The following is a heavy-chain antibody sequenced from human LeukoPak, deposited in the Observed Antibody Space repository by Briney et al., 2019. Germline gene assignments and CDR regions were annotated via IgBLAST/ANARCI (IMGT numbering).Heavy chain of an antibody. CDR2: IYTSGST. J-gene: IGHJ5*02. D-gene: IGHD3-3*01. V-gene: IGHV4-4*07. CDR3: ARDDYDFWSGPRGFDP. CDR1: DGSISSYY. Sequence: SETLSLTCTVSDGSISSYYWSWIRQPAGKGLEWIGRIYTSGSTNYNPSLKSRVTMSVDTSKNQFSLKLSSVTAADTAVYYCARDDYDFWSGPRGFDPWGQGTLVTVSS.